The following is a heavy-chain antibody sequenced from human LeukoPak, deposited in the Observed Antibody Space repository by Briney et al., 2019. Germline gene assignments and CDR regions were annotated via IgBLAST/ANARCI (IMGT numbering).Heavy chain of an antibody. Sequence: GGSLRLSCAASGFTFSSYWMHWVRQAPGKRRVWVSRIKSDGSSISYADSVKGRFSISRDNAKNTLYLQMNSLRAEDTAVYYCARDRALTGDLVDYWGQGTLVTVSS. CDR3: ARDRALTGDLVDY. D-gene: IGHD7-27*01. CDR2: IKSDGSSI. V-gene: IGHV3-74*01. CDR1: GFTFSSYW. J-gene: IGHJ4*02.